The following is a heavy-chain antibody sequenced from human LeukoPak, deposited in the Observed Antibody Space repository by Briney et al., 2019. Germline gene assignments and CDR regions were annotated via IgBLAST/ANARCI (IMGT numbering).Heavy chain of an antibody. D-gene: IGHD4-23*01. V-gene: IGHV3-48*01. J-gene: IGHJ4*02. Sequence: GGSLRLSCAASGFTFSSYDMHWVRLAPGKGLEWVSSFTGSSTSDISYADSVKGRFAISRDNAKNSLYLQMNSLRAEDTAVYYCARATTVVTLGFFDYWGQGTLVTVSS. CDR2: FTGSSTSDI. CDR1: GFTFSSYD. CDR3: ARATTVVTLGFFDY.